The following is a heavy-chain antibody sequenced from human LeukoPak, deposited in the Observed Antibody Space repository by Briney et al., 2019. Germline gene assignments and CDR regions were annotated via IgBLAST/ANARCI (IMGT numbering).Heavy chain of an antibody. CDR3: ARVISGGCSSTSCYSTVNDAFDI. Sequence: ASVKVSCKASGGTFSSYAISWVRQAPGQGLEWMGGIIPIFGTANYAQKSQGRVTITADESTSTAYMELSSLRSEDTAVYYCARVISGGCSSTSCYSTVNDAFDIWGQGTMVTVSS. CDR1: GGTFSSYA. CDR2: IIPIFGTA. J-gene: IGHJ3*02. V-gene: IGHV1-69*13. D-gene: IGHD2-2*01.